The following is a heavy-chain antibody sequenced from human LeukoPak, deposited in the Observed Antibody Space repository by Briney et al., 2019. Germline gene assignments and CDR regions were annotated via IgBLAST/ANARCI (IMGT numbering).Heavy chain of an antibody. Sequence: SSETLSLTCTVSGGSISSSSHYWGWIRQPPGKGLEWIGSISNSGSTYYNPSLKSRVTISVDTSNNQFSLKLSSVTAADTAVYYCARAILSGYPDSWGQGTLVIVFS. V-gene: IGHV4-39*07. CDR2: ISNSGST. J-gene: IGHJ4*02. CDR3: ARAILSGYPDS. CDR1: GGSISSSSHY. D-gene: IGHD3-3*01.